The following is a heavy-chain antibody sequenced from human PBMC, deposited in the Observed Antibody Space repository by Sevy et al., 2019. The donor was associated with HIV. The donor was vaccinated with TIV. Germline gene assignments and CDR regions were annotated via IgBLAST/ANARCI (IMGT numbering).Heavy chain of an antibody. V-gene: IGHV3-23*01. Sequence: GGSLRLSCAASGFTFSTYAMSWVRQTPGKGLQWVSVISDSGGSTYYADSAKGRFTISRDNSKNTMYLQMNSLRAEDTAVYYCARRPDFGRVIPTGVMDVWGQGSAVTVSS. CDR3: ARRPDFGRVIPTGVMDV. CDR1: GFTFSTYA. J-gene: IGHJ6*02. D-gene: IGHD3-3*01. CDR2: ISDSGGST.